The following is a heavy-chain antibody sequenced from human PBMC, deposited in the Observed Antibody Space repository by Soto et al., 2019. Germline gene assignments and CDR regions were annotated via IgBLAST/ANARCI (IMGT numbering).Heavy chain of an antibody. J-gene: IGHJ3*02. Sequence: GGSLRLSCAASGFTFSSYDMHWVRQTTGKGLEWVSGIGIAGETYYPGSVKGRLTISRENAKNSLYLQMNSLRAEDTAVYYCARGAYYYDSSGYTGAFDIWGQGTLVTVSS. CDR3: ARGAYYYDSSGYTGAFDI. D-gene: IGHD3-22*01. CDR1: GFTFSSYD. CDR2: IGIAGET. V-gene: IGHV3-13*01.